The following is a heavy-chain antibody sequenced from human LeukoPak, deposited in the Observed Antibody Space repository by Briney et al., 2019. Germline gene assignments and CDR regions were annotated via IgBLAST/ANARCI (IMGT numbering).Heavy chain of an antibody. V-gene: IGHV3-23*01. D-gene: IGHD5-18*01. J-gene: IGHJ4*02. Sequence: GGSLRLSCATSGFPFETNAMSWVRQAPGKGLEWVSTIGNTEAFYADSVTGRFTISRDNSKNTVNLQMNRLRVEDTAIYYCAKDWIQFNRVFDCFDSWGQGTLVTVSS. CDR2: IGNTEA. CDR1: GFPFETNA. CDR3: AKDWIQFNRVFDCFDS.